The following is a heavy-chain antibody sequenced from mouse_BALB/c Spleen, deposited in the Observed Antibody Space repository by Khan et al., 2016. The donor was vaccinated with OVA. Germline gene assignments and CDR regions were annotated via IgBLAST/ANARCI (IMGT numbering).Heavy chain of an antibody. J-gene: IGHJ3*01. CDR2: ISPGSGDT. CDR1: GYTFTDYY. D-gene: IGHD1-2*01. V-gene: IGHV1-77*01. Sequence: VQLQESGAELARPGASVKLSCKASGYTFTDYYINWVKQRTGQGLEWIGEISPGSGDTYYNETFKGQATLTADKSSSTAYMQLSSLTSEASAVYFCARMNYFGYTFAYWGQGTLVTVSA. CDR3: ARMNYFGYTFAY.